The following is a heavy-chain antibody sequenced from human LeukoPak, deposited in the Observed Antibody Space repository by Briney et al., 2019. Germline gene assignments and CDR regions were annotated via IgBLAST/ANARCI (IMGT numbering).Heavy chain of an antibody. CDR1: GYTFTSYG. CDR3: ARDERNYYGSRPYYFDY. V-gene: IGHV1-18*01. D-gene: IGHD3-10*01. J-gene: IGHJ4*02. CDR2: ISAYNGNT. Sequence: GASVKVSCKASGYTFTSYGISWVRQAPGQGLEWMGWISAYNGNTNYAQKLQGRVTMTTDTSTSTAYMELRSLRSEDTAVYYCARDERNYYGSRPYYFDYWGQGTLVTVSS.